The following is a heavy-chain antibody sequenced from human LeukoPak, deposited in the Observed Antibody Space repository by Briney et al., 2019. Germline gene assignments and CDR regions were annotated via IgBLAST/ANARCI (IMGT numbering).Heavy chain of an antibody. V-gene: IGHV1-2*02. CDR2: INPNSGGT. CDR3: ARDGIRLRSNWFDP. CDR1: GYTFTSYA. D-gene: IGHD3-3*01. Sequence: ASVKVSCKASGYTFTSYAMHWVRQAPGQGLEWMGLINPNSGGTNYAQKFQGRVTMTRDTSISTAYMELSRLRSDDTAVYYCARDGIRLRSNWFDPWGQGTLVTVSS. J-gene: IGHJ5*02.